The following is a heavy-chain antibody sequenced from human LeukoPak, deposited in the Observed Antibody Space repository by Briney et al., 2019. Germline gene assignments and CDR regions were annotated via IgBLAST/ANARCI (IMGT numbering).Heavy chain of an antibody. J-gene: IGHJ4*02. D-gene: IGHD3-10*01. V-gene: IGHV3-7*01. CDR1: GFTFSRFW. Sequence: PGGSLRLSCAASGFTFSRFWMNWVRQAPGKGLEWVANIKQDGSEKYYVDSVKGRFTISRDNAKNSLYLQMNTLTAEDTAVYYCARDPQYSYGNTGTFDSWGQGTLVTVSS. CDR3: ARDPQYSYGNTGTFDS. CDR2: IKQDGSEK.